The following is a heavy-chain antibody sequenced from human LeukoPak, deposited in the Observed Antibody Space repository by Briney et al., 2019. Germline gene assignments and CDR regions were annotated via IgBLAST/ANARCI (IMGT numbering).Heavy chain of an antibody. D-gene: IGHD3-22*01. V-gene: IGHV4-34*01. J-gene: IGHJ4*02. CDR1: GGSFSGYY. CDR2: INDSGST. CDR3: ARVIDYDSSGHYLGY. Sequence: PSETLSLTCAVYGGSFSGYYWGWIRQPPGKGLEWIGEINDSGSTNCNPSLKSRVTISVDTSKNQFSLKLSSVNAADTAVYYCARVIDYDSSGHYLGYWGQGTLVTVSS.